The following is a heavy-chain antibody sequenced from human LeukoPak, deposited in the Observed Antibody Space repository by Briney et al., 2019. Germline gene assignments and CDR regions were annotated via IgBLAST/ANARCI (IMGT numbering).Heavy chain of an antibody. D-gene: IGHD5-12*01. CDR1: GYTFTGYY. J-gene: IGHJ4*02. Sequence: GASVKVSCKASGYTFTGYYMHWVRQAPGQGLEWMGWISVYNGNTNYAQKFQDRVTMTTDTSTSIAYMELRSLRFDDTAVYYCARGGIVATEMTGDYWGQGTLVIVSS. CDR3: ARGGIVATEMTGDY. V-gene: IGHV1-18*04. CDR2: ISVYNGNT.